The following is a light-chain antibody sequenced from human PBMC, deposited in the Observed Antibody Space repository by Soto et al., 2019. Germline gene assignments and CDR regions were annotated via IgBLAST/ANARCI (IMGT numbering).Light chain of an antibody. V-gene: IGKV1-12*01. J-gene: IGKJ4*01. CDR3: QQDYNYPVT. Sequence: DIQMTQSPSSVSASVGDRVTITCRASQGISSWLGWYQQKPGKAPKLLIYGASNLQSGVPSRFGGSGSGTDFTLTISSLQPEDLATYYCQQDYNYPVTFGGGTKVDIK. CDR2: GAS. CDR1: QGISSW.